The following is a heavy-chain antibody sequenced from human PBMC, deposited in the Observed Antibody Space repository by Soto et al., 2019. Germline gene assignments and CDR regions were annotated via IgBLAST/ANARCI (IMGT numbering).Heavy chain of an antibody. D-gene: IGHD5-18*01. V-gene: IGHV1-69*02. Sequence: QVQLVQSGAEVKKPGSSVKVSCKASGGTFSSYTISWVRQAPGQGLEWMGRIIPILGIANYAQKFQGRVTITADKSTSTAYMELSSLRSEDTAVYYGARGPIQPYYYYYGMDVWGQGTTVTVSS. J-gene: IGHJ6*02. CDR3: ARGPIQPYYYYYGMDV. CDR2: IIPILGIA. CDR1: GGTFSSYT.